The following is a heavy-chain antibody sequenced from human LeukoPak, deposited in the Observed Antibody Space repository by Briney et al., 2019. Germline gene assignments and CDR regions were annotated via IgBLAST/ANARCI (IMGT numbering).Heavy chain of an antibody. CDR2: VHSSGST. Sequence: SETLSLTCTVSGGSISSFFWSWIRQPPGKGLEWIGYVHSSGSTKYNPSLKSRLIISVDMSKNQFSLKLRSVSVADTAVYYCARLAPGNYDILTGDPKIVFDYWGQGALVTVSS. D-gene: IGHD3-9*01. J-gene: IGHJ4*02. V-gene: IGHV4-59*01. CDR3: ARLAPGNYDILTGDPKIVFDY. CDR1: GGSISSFF.